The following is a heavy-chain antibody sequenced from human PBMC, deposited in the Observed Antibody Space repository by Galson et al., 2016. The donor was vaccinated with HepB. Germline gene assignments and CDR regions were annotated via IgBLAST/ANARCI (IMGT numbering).Heavy chain of an antibody. Sequence: SVKVSCKASGYSFTSFAITWVRQAPGQGLEWMGWISGYNGNTNYAQKVQGRVTMTTDTSSTTAYMELRSLRSDDTAVYYCARSLDYYYGMDVWGQGTTATVSS. CDR2: ISGYNGNT. V-gene: IGHV1-18*01. CDR3: ARSLDYYYGMDV. J-gene: IGHJ6*02. CDR1: GYSFTSFA.